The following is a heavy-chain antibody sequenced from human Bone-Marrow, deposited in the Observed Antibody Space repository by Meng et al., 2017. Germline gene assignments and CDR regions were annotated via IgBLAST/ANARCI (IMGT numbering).Heavy chain of an antibody. J-gene: IGHJ4*02. D-gene: IGHD6-19*01. CDR2: IYHGGDT. Sequence: QVQLQGAGPGLVMPSGSRSLACVVAGGSISSIDWWSWVRQPPGKGLEWIGEIYHGGDTNYNPSLKSRVTIAIDKSKNQFSLKLSSVTAADTAVYYCASWIYSCGWQWGQGALVTVSS. CDR3: ASWIYSCGWQ. V-gene: IGHV4/OR15-8*02. CDR1: GGSISSIDW.